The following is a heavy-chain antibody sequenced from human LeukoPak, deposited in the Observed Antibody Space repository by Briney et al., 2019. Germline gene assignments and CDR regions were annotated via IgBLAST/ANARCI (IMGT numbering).Heavy chain of an antibody. D-gene: IGHD3-10*01. Sequence: GESLKISCKASGYSFTNSWIGWVRQMPGKGLEGMGIIYPGDSDTRYSPSFQGQVTISADKSISTAYLQWSSLKASDTAMYYCARLRITMVRGALTAFDIWGQGTMVTVSS. CDR2: IYPGDSDT. CDR3: ARLRITMVRGALTAFDI. CDR1: GYSFTNSW. V-gene: IGHV5-51*01. J-gene: IGHJ3*02.